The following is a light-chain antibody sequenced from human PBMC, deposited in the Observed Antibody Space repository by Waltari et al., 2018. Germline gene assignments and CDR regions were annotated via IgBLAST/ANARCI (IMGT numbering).Light chain of an antibody. CDR1: SSAIGAYNF. J-gene: IGLJ1*01. V-gene: IGLV2-14*03. Sequence: QSALTQPASVSGSPGQSITISCTGTSSAIGAYNFLSWYQKHPGKAPKVMIYDVNNRPSGVSSRFSGSKSGNTASLTISGLQAEDEADYYCSSYTTGSTRYVFGSGTKVTVL. CDR3: SSYTTGSTRYV. CDR2: DVN.